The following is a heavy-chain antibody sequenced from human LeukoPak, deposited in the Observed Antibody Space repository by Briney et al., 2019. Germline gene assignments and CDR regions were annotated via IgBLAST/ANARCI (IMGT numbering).Heavy chain of an antibody. CDR3: ARYAENNYGLDV. V-gene: IGHV1-3*01. CDR2: INAGTGNT. Sequence: GASVKVSCKASGYTFTNYPMHWVRQAPGQRLEWMGWINAGTGNTHHSQNFQGRVTITRDTSARTVYMELRSLRSEDTAVYYCARYAENNYGLDVWGQGTTVTVSS. CDR1: GYTFTNYP. D-gene: IGHD2/OR15-2a*01. J-gene: IGHJ6*02.